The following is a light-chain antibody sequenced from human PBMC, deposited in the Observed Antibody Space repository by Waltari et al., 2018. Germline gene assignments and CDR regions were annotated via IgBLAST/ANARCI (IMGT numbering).Light chain of an antibody. J-gene: IGKJ3*01. CDR1: QSTTTY. CDR3: QQSFSS. V-gene: IGKV1-39*01. Sequence: DFPMTQSPSSLSASVGDRVTITCRASQSTTTYLNWYQQRPGKAPKRLIYEASNLQSGVPSRVSGSGSGTDFTLTISSLQPEDFATYYCQQSFSSFGPGTKVDIK. CDR2: EAS.